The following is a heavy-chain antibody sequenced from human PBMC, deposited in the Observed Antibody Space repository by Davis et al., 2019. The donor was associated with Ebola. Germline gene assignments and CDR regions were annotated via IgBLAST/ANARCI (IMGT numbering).Heavy chain of an antibody. CDR2: LGLSADT. J-gene: IGHJ4*02. CDR3: AKDQGSLFDY. CDR1: GFVFSSYV. D-gene: IGHD6-19*01. V-gene: IGHV3-23*01. Sequence: GGSLRLSCAASGFVFSSYVMSWVRRAPGKGLEWVSTLGLSADTYYADSVKGRFTISRDNSKNTLHLQMNSLRAEDTAVYYCAKDQGSLFDYWGQGTLVTVSS.